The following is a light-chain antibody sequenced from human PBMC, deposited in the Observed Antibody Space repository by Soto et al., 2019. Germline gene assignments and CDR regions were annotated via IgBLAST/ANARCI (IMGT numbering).Light chain of an antibody. V-gene: IGLV2-8*01. CDR2: EVS. J-gene: IGLJ2*01. Sequence: QSVLTQPPSASGSPGQSVTISCTGTSSDVGGYNYVSWYQQHPGKAPKLLIYEVSKWPAGVPDRFSGSKSGNTASLTVSGLQAEDEADYYCSSYAGGNSVLFGGGTKLTVL. CDR1: SSDVGGYNY. CDR3: SSYAGGNSVL.